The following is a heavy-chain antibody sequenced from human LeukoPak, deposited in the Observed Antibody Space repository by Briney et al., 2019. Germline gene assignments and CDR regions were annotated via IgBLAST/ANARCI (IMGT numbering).Heavy chain of an antibody. Sequence: SETLSLTCTVSGGSISSYYWSWIRQPPGKGLEWIGYIYYSGSTNYNPSLKSRVTISVDTSKNQFSLKLSSVTAADTAVYYCARESIVVVPALGWFDPWGQGTLVTVSS. V-gene: IGHV4-59*12. CDR3: ARESIVVVPALGWFDP. D-gene: IGHD2-2*01. J-gene: IGHJ5*02. CDR1: GGSISSYY. CDR2: IYYSGST.